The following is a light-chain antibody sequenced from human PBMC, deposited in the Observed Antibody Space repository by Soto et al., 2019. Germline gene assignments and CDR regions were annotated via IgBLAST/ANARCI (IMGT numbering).Light chain of an antibody. CDR3: QQYFTSPLT. V-gene: IGKV3-20*01. CDR1: QSVSSNY. J-gene: IGKJ4*01. CDR2: GVS. Sequence: VLTQSPGTLSLSPGESATLSCRACQSVSSNYLAWYQQKPGQAPRLLIYGVSTRATGIPDRFSGSGSGTDFSLTISRLEPEDLALYYCQQYFTSPLTFGGGTKVEIK.